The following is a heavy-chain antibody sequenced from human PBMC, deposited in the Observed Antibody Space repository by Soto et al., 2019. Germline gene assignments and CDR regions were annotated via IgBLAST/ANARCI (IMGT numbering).Heavy chain of an antibody. J-gene: IGHJ4*02. D-gene: IGHD3-16*01. CDR2: TYYRSRWYN. CDR3: EREFQYYVSSDSYIDY. CDR1: GDSVSGNSAA. V-gene: IGHV6-1*01. Sequence: SQTLSLPCVISGDSVSGNSAAWNWIRQSPSRGLEWLGRTYYRSRWYNDYAVSVKSRITVTPDTSKNQFSLHLNSVTPEETAVSYCEREFQYYVSSDSYIDYWGQGALVTVSS.